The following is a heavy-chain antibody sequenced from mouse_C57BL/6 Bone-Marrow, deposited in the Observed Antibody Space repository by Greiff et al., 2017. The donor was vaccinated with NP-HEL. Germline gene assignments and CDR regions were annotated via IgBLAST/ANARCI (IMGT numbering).Heavy chain of an antibody. CDR3: AREGLTGDDY. CDR2: LDPNRGGT. D-gene: IGHD4-1*01. J-gene: IGHJ2*01. Sequence: QVQLQQPGAELVKPGASVKLSCKASGYTFTSYWLHCVKQRPGRGLEWIGRLDPNRGGTKYNEKFKSKATLTVDKPSRTAYMQLSSLTSEDSAVYYCAREGLTGDDYWGQGTTLTVSS. CDR1: GYTFTSYW. V-gene: IGHV1-72*01.